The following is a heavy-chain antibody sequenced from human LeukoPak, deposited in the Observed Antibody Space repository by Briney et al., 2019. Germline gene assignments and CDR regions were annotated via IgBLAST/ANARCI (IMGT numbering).Heavy chain of an antibody. Sequence: GGSLRLSCAASGFTFSDYYMSWIRQAPGKGLEWVSYISGTSSYTTYADSVRGRFTISRDNAKNSLYLQMNSLKAEDTAVYYCARVAGGTTFDYWGQGALVTVSS. CDR2: ISGTSSYT. CDR1: GFTFSDYY. J-gene: IGHJ4*02. V-gene: IGHV3-11*06. D-gene: IGHD6-13*01. CDR3: ARVAGGTTFDY.